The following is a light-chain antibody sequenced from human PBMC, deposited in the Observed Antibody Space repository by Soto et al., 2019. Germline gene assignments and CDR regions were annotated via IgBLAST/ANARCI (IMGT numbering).Light chain of an antibody. CDR1: QNIFSF. CDR2: GAS. CDR3: QQSYSVPHT. Sequence: DIQMTQSPSSLSASVGDSVTITCRASQNIFSFLGWYHHKPGKAPELLIYGASSLRSGVPSRFSARGSGTDFALTISNLQPEDSATFYCQQSYSVPHTFGQGTKLEIK. J-gene: IGKJ2*01. V-gene: IGKV1-39*01.